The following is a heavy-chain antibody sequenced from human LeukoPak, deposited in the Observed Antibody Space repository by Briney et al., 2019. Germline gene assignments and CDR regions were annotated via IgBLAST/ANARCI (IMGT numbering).Heavy chain of an antibody. J-gene: IGHJ4*02. CDR3: ARPARY. Sequence: SETLSLTCTVSGGSISSSSYYWGWIRQPPGKGLEWIGEINHSGSTNYNPSLKSRVTISVDTSKNQFSLKLSSVTAADTAVYYCARPARYWGQGTLVTVSS. CDR2: INHSGST. D-gene: IGHD6-25*01. V-gene: IGHV4-39*07. CDR1: GGSISSSSYY.